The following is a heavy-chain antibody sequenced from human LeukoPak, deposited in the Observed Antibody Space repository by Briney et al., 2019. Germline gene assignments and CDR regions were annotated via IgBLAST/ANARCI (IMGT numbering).Heavy chain of an antibody. CDR2: INPNSGGI. V-gene: IGHV1-2*02. CDR1: GYTFIGYY. CDR3: ARGEYGSGTYYRGFDY. J-gene: IGHJ4*02. D-gene: IGHD3-10*01. Sequence: GASVKVSCKAFGYTFIGYYIHWVREAPGHGLEWMGWINPNSGGINYAQSFQDRIYMTRDTSISTAHMELNSLRSDDTAVYYCARGEYGSGTYYRGFDYWGQGTLVTVSS.